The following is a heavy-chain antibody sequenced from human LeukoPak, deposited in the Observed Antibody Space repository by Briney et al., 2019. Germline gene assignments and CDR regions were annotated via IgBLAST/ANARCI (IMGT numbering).Heavy chain of an antibody. D-gene: IGHD6-19*01. J-gene: IGHJ4*02. V-gene: IGHV3-30*04. CDR1: GFTFSTYA. CDR2: ISSDGSDN. CDR3: ARASYSSGWYGTPNFDY. Sequence: GGSLRLSCAASGFTFSTYAMHWVRQAPGKGLEWVAVISSDGSDNYYADSVKGRSTISRDNSKNTLYLQMNSLRAEDTAVYYCARASYSSGWYGTPNFDYWGQGTLVTVSS.